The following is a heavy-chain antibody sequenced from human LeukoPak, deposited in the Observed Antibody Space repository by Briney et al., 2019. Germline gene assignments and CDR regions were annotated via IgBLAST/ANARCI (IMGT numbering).Heavy chain of an antibody. CDR2: IKYDGSEK. Sequence: GGSLRLSCTASGLSFSGQWMNWVRQSPGQGLEWVANIKYDGSEKYYVESVKGRFTISREDAKNSLSLQMDSVRPEDTAVYYCAFNNNFKYWGQGTLVIVSS. CDR3: AFNNNFKY. CDR1: GLSFSGQW. V-gene: IGHV3-7*01. J-gene: IGHJ4*02. D-gene: IGHD1/OR15-1a*01.